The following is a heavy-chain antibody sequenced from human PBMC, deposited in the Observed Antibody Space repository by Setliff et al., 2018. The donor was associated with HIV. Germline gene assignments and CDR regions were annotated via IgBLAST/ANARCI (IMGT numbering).Heavy chain of an antibody. J-gene: IGHJ3*02. CDR1: GGSFSGYY. Sequence: LSLTCAVYGGSFSGYYWSWIRQPPGKGLEWIGEIYHSGSTNYNPSLKSRVTISVDKSKKQFSLKLSSVTAADTAVYYCARDLVWPYSSRWYDAFDIWGQGTMVTVSS. D-gene: IGHD6-13*01. CDR3: ARDLVWPYSSRWYDAFDI. CDR2: IYHSGST. V-gene: IGHV4-34*01.